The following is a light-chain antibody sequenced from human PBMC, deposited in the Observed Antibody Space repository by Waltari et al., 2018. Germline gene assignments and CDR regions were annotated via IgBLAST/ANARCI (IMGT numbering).Light chain of an antibody. J-gene: IGKJ4*01. Sequence: EIVLTQSPATLSLSPGERATLSCRASQSVSSYLAWYQQKPGQAPRILIYDASNRATGIPARFSGSGSGTDFTLTISSLEPEDFAVYYCQHGSTFGGGTKVEIK. CDR2: DAS. CDR3: QHGST. V-gene: IGKV3-11*01. CDR1: QSVSSY.